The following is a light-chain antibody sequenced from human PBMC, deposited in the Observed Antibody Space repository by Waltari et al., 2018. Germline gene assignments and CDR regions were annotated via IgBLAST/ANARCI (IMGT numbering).Light chain of an antibody. CDR1: RGVSSSY. CDR3: QQYGSSPLT. V-gene: IGKV3-20*01. J-gene: IGKJ4*01. CDR2: GAS. Sequence: DIVLTQSPGTLSLSSGETATLTCRASRGVSSSYLAWYQQKPAQAPRLLIYGASSRATGIPDRFSGSGSGTDFTLTSSRLEPEDFAVYYCQQYGSSPLTFGGGTKVEIK.